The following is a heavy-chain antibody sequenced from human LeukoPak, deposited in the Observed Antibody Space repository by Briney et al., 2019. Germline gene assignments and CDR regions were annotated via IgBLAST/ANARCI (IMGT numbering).Heavy chain of an antibody. CDR2: IASDGSST. V-gene: IGHV3-74*01. CDR3: ARGRPHGNDY. Sequence: PGGSLRLSCAASGLTFSSHWMHWVRQAPGKGLVWVSRIASDGSSTTYADSVKGRFSISRDNAKNTLCLQMNGLRVEDTAVYYCARGRPHGNDYWGQGTLVTVSS. J-gene: IGHJ4*02. CDR1: GLTFSSHW. D-gene: IGHD4-23*01.